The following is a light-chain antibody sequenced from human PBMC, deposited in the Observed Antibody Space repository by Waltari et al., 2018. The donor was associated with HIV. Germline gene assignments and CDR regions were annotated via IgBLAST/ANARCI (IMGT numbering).Light chain of an antibody. J-gene: IGKJ5*01. V-gene: IGKV3-20*01. CDR3: QQDGSSTT. CDR1: QSVSSNY. Sequence: EIVLTQSPGTLSLSPGERATLSCRASQSVSSNYLAWYQQKPGQAPRLLIYGASSRATGIPDRFGGSGSGTDFTLTISRLEPEDFAVYYCQQDGSSTTFGQGTRLEIK. CDR2: GAS.